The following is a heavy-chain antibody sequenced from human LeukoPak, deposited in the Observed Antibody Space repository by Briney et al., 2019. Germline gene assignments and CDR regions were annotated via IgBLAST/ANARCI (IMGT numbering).Heavy chain of an antibody. J-gene: IGHJ4*02. V-gene: IGHV2-5*02. Sequence: ESGPTLVNPTQTLTLTCSFSGFSLTTRPLGVGWIRQPPGKALEWLAVIYWDGDKRYNPSLKTRLTVTTATSKNQVVLIMTNMDPVDTATYYCAHRRSGYDWNHGDFDYWGQGTLVTVSS. CDR2: IYWDGDK. CDR3: AHRRSGYDWNHGDFDY. CDR1: GFSLTTRPLG. D-gene: IGHD1-20*01.